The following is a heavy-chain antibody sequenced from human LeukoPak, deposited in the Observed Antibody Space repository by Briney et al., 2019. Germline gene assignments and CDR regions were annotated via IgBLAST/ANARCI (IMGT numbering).Heavy chain of an antibody. J-gene: IGHJ5*02. CDR3: ARSRRTTYNWFDP. CDR1: GFTFSSYA. Sequence: PGGSLRLSCAAFGFTFSSYAMHWVRQAPGKGLEWVAVISYDGSNKYYADSVKGRFTISRDNSKNTLYLQMNSLRAEDTAVYYCARSRRTTYNWFDPWGQGTLVTVSS. V-gene: IGHV3-30-3*01. CDR2: ISYDGSNK. D-gene: IGHD1-1*01.